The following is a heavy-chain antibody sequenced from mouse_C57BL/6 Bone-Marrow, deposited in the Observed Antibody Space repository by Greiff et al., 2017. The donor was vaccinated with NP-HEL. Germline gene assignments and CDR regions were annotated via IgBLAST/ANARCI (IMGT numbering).Heavy chain of an antibody. CDR2: IRSKSNNYAT. CDR3: VRSVLSLFAY. V-gene: IGHV10-1*01. CDR1: GFSFNTYA. Sequence: DVHLVESGGGLVQPKGSLKLSCAASGFSFNTYAMNWVRQAPGKGLEWVARIRSKSNNYATYYADSVKDRFTISRDDSESMLYLQMNNLKTEDTAMYYCVRSVLSLFAYWGQGTLVTVSA. D-gene: IGHD1-1*02. J-gene: IGHJ3*01.